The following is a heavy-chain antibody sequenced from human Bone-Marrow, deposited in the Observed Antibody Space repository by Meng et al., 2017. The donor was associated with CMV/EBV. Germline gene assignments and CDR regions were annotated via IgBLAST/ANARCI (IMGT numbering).Heavy chain of an antibody. V-gene: IGHV3-30*02. CDR3: ARPWGY. D-gene: IGHD7-27*01. CDR1: GFTFSSYG. CDR2: IRYDGSNK. J-gene: IGHJ4*02. Sequence: GESLKISCAASGFTFSSYGMHWVRQAPGKGLEWVAFIRYDGSNKYYADSVKGRFTISRDNSKNTLYLQMNSLRAEDTAVYYCARPWGYWGQGTLVTVSS.